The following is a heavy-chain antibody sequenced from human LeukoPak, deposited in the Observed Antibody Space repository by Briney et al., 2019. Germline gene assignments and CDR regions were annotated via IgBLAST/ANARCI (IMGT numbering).Heavy chain of an antibody. CDR2: ISSSGSTI. V-gene: IGHV3-48*03. Sequence: PGGSLRLSCAASGFTFSNYEMNWVRQAPVKGLYWLSYISSSGSTIYYADSVKGRFTISRDNAKNSLFLQMHSLRAEDTAIYYCARVAYNYDLDYWGQGTLVTVSS. CDR1: GFTFSNYE. J-gene: IGHJ4*02. D-gene: IGHD5-24*01. CDR3: ARVAYNYDLDY.